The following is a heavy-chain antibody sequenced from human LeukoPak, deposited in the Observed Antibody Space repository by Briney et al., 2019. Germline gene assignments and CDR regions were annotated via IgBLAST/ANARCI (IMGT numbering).Heavy chain of an antibody. CDR2: ISSSSSYI. Sequence: GGSLRLSCAASGFTFSSYRMNWVRQAPGKGLEWVSSISSSSSYIYYADSLKGRFTISRDNAKNSLYLQMNSLRAEDTAVYYCARSYATGAYSPFDPWGQGTLVTVSS. J-gene: IGHJ5*02. CDR1: GFTFSSYR. V-gene: IGHV3-21*01. D-gene: IGHD2-2*01. CDR3: ARSYATGAYSPFDP.